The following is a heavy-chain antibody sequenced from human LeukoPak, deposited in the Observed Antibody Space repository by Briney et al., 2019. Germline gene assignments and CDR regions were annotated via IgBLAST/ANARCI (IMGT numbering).Heavy chain of an antibody. J-gene: IGHJ4*02. V-gene: IGHV3-15*01. CDR1: GFTFSNAW. Sequence: GGSLRLSCAASGFTFSNAWLNWVRQAPGKGLEWVGHIRSKTDGGTTDYAAPVKGRFTISRDDSKNTLFLQMNSLKTEDTAVYYCTLPWGSGSYYDYWGQGTLVTVSS. CDR3: TLPWGSGSYYDY. CDR2: IRSKTDGGTT. D-gene: IGHD3-10*01.